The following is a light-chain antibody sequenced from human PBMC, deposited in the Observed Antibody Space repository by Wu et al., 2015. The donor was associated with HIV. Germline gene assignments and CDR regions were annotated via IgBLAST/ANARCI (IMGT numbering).Light chain of an antibody. J-gene: IGKJ1*01. V-gene: IGKV3-15*01. CDR1: QSLGSD. CDR2: GAS. Sequence: EIAMTQSPATLSVSPGERVTLSCRASQSLGSDLAWYQHKPGQPPRLLMYGASTRDTGIPARFSGTGSGTDFTLTISSLQSEDFAIYYCQQYNKWPWTFGQGTRVEIK. CDR3: QQYNKWPWT.